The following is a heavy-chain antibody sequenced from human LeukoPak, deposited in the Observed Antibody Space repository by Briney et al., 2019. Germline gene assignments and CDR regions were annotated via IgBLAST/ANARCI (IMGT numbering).Heavy chain of an antibody. CDR1: GGSITNTNY. V-gene: IGHV4-4*02. CDR3: AREGGPYRPLDY. Sequence: SETLFLTCGVSGGSITNTNYWTWVRQPPGKGLEWIGEVNLQGSTNYNPSLMGRVAISVDTSENHISLQLTSVTAADTAVYYCAREGGPYRPLDYSGQGTLVTVSS. CDR2: VNLQGST. J-gene: IGHJ4*02.